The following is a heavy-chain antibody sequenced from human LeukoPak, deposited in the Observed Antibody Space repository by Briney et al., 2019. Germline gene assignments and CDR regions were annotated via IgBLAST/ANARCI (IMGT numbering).Heavy chain of an antibody. Sequence: ASVKVSCKASGYTFTSYGISWVRQAPGQGLEWMGWISAYNGNTNYAQKLQGRVTMTTDTSTSTAYMELRSLRSDDTAVYYCARDQYYYDSSGFPYWGQGTLVTVSS. V-gene: IGHV1-18*01. D-gene: IGHD3-22*01. CDR2: ISAYNGNT. J-gene: IGHJ4*02. CDR1: GYTFTSYG. CDR3: ARDQYYYDSSGFPY.